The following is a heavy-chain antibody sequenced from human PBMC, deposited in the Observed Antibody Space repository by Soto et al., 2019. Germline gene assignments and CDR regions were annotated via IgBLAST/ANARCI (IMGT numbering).Heavy chain of an antibody. J-gene: IGHJ4*02. V-gene: IGHV4-34*01. D-gene: IGHD3-22*01. Sequence: PSETLSLTCAVYGGSFSGYYWTWIRQPPGTGLEWIGEINHSGSTNYNPSLKSRVTISVDTSKNQFSLKLTSVTAADTAVYYCARGLYYYGSSGYWGYWGQGTLVTVSS. CDR1: GGSFSGYY. CDR3: ARGLYYYGSSGYWGY. CDR2: INHSGST.